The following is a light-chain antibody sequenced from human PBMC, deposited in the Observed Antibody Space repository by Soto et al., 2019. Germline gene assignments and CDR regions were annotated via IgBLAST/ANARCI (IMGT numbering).Light chain of an antibody. V-gene: IGLV2-8*01. CDR2: EVT. J-gene: IGLJ1*01. CDR3: SSFGGSNNV. CDR1: SGDVGGYNY. Sequence: QSALTQPPSASGSLGQSVTISCTGTSGDVGGYNYVSWYQQHPGKAPKLMVYEVTKRPSGVPDRFSGSKSGNTASLTVSGLKAEDEADYYCSSFGGSNNVFGTGTKLTVL.